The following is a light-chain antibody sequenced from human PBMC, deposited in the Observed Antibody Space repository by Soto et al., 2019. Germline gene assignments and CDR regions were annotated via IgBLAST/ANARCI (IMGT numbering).Light chain of an antibody. CDR2: GVT. CDR3: SSHTSSATLYV. CDR1: SSDIGGYNY. Sequence: QSALTQPASVSGSPGQSITISCSGTSSDIGGYNYVSWYQQHPGKAPKLMIYGVTNRTSGVSNRFSGSKSGNTASLTISGLQAEDEADYYCSSHTSSATLYVFGTGTKVTVL. V-gene: IGLV2-14*01. J-gene: IGLJ1*01.